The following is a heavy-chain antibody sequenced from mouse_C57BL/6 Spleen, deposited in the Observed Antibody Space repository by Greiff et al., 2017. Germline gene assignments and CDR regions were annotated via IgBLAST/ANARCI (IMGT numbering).Heavy chain of an antibody. J-gene: IGHJ1*03. CDR3: GRGDSGGGGYFDV. Sequence: QVQLQQPGAELVRPGSSVKLSCKASGYTFTSYWMHWVKQRPIQGLEWIGNIDPSDSETHYNQKFKDKATLTVDKSSSTAYMQLSSLTSEESAVYYCGRGDSGGGGYFDVWGTGTTVTVSS. D-gene: IGHD3-1*01. CDR2: IDPSDSET. V-gene: IGHV1-52*01. CDR1: GYTFTSYW.